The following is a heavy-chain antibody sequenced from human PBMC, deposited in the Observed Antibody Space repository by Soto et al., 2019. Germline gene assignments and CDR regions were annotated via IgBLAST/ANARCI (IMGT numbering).Heavy chain of an antibody. Sequence: ASVKISCKVSGYTFTSYAMHWVRQAPGQRLERMGWINAGNGNTKYSQNFQARVTITRDTSASTAYMKLSILRSEDTAVYYCARTAMVKDYYYGIDVWGQGTTVTVSS. V-gene: IGHV1-3*01. J-gene: IGHJ6*02. CDR3: ARTAMVKDYYYGIDV. CDR1: GYTFTSYA. CDR2: INAGNGNT. D-gene: IGHD5-18*01.